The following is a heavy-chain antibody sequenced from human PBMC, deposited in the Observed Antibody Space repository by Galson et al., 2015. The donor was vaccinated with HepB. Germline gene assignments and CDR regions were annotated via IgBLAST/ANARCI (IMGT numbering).Heavy chain of an antibody. CDR1: GFTFSSYG. Sequence: SLRLSCAASGFTFSSYGMHWVRQAPGKGLEWVAFISHDANNEYYSDSVKGRFTISRENSRNTLYLQMNSRRPEDTAVYYCAKLVEGGGSSWYSVHYWGQGTLVTVSS. CDR2: ISHDANNE. CDR3: AKLVEGGGSSWYSVHY. D-gene: IGHD6-13*01. J-gene: IGHJ4*02. V-gene: IGHV3-30*18.